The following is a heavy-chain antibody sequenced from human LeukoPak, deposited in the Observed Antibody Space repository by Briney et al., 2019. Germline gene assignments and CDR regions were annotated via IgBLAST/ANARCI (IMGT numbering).Heavy chain of an antibody. D-gene: IGHD6-13*01. CDR1: GYTFTSYD. CDR3: ARGPFIAAAGTP. Sequence: ASVKVSCKASGYTFTSYDINWLRQATGQGLEWMGWMNPNSGNTGYAQKFQGRVTMTRNTSISTAYMELSSLRSEDTAVYYCARGPFIAAAGTPWGQGTLVTVSS. V-gene: IGHV1-8*01. J-gene: IGHJ5*02. CDR2: MNPNSGNT.